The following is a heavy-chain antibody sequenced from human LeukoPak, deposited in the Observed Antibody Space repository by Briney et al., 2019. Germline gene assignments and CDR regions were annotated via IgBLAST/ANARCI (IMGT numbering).Heavy chain of an antibody. D-gene: IGHD3-22*01. CDR1: GGSISSSSYY. CDR3: AREAFSSSYYDDY. J-gene: IGHJ4*02. V-gene: IGHV4-39*07. Sequence: SETLSLTCTVSGGSISSSSYYWGWIRQPPGKGLEWIGSIFHSGSTYYNPSLKSRVTISVDTSKNQFSLKLSSVTAADTAVYYCAREAFSSSYYDDYWGQGTLVTVSS. CDR2: IFHSGST.